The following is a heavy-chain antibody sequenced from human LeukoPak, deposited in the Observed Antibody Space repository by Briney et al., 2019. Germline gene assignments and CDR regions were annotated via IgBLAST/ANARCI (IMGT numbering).Heavy chain of an antibody. V-gene: IGHV3-30*02. CDR1: GFTFSSYA. CDR3: AKDLLTGGY. Sequence: GGSLRLSCAASGFTFSSYAMSWVRQAPGKGLEWVAFIRYDGSNKYYADSVKGRFTISRDNSKNTLYLQMNSLRAEDTAVYYCAKDLLTGGYWGQGTLVTVSS. J-gene: IGHJ4*02. D-gene: IGHD7-27*01. CDR2: IRYDGSNK.